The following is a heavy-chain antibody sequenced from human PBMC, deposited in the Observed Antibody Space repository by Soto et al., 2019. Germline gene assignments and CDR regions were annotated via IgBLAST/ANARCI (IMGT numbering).Heavy chain of an antibody. CDR3: ARTIGRVGALDV. CDR1: GDSVSGDSVT. CDR2: TYYRSKWYY. Sequence: SQTLSLTCAISGDSVSGDSVTWNWIRQSLSRGLERLGRTYYRSKWYYDYAGFVISRITISPDTSKNQFSLQLNSVTPEDTAVYYCARTIGRVGALDVWGQGTTVTVSS. J-gene: IGHJ6*02. D-gene: IGHD1-26*01. V-gene: IGHV6-1*01.